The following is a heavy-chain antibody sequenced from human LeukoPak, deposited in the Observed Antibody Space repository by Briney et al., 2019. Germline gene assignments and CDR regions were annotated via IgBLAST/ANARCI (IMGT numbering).Heavy chain of an antibody. CDR1: GYSISHGYY. D-gene: IGHD4-17*01. Sequence: SETLSLTCSVSGYSISHGYYWGWIRQPPGKGLEWIGSMSYSGRTYYNPSLKTRVTVSLDTSKNQFSLNLISVTAADTAVYYCARSPQGTATTANWLDPWGQGTLVTVSS. J-gene: IGHJ5*02. V-gene: IGHV4-38-2*02. CDR2: MSYSGRT. CDR3: ARSPQGTATTANWLDP.